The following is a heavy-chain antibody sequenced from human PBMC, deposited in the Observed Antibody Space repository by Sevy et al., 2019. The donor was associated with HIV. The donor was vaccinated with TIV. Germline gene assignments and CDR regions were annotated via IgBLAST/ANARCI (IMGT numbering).Heavy chain of an antibody. CDR3: ARGLYQLPNYYYGMDV. CDR1: GGTFSSYA. CDR2: IIPIFGTA. D-gene: IGHD2-2*01. V-gene: IGHV1-69*13. Sequence: ASVKVSCKASGGTFSSYAISWVRQAPGQGLEWMGGIIPIFGTANYAQKFQGRVTITADESTSTAYMELSSLRSEDTAVYYCARGLYQLPNYYYGMDVWGQGTTVTVSS. J-gene: IGHJ6*02.